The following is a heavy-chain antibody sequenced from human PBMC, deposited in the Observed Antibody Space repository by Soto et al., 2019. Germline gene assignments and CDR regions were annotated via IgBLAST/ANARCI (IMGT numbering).Heavy chain of an antibody. CDR1: GFTFSSYS. CDR2: ISSSSYI. CDR3: AICPSGVRGVISGPLSY. V-gene: IGHV3-21*04. D-gene: IGHD3-10*01. J-gene: IGHJ4*02. Sequence: GGYLRLSCAASGFTFSSYSMNWVRQAPGKGLEWVSSISSSSYIYYADSVRGRFTISRDNSKNTLYLQMNSLRADDTAVYYCAICPSGVRGVISGPLSYWGQGTLDT.